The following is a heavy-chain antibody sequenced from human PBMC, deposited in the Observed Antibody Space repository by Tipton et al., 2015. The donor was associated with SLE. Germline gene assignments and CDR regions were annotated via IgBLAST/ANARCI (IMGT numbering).Heavy chain of an antibody. CDR1: GGPFSGYY. D-gene: IGHD3-10*01. V-gene: IGHV4-34*01. J-gene: IGHJ2*01. CDR2: INHRGST. Sequence: TLSLTCAVYGGPFSGYYWSSIRQPPGKGAEWIGEINHRGSTNYNPSLKSQVTISVDTSKNQFSLKLSSLTAADTAVSYSARAPAALWFRAAPRSWYFDLWGRGTLVTVSS. CDR3: ARAPAALWFRAAPRSWYFDL.